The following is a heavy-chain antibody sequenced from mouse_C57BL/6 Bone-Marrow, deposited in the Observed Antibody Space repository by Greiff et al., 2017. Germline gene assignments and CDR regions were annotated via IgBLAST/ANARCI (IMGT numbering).Heavy chain of an antibody. V-gene: IGHV5-12*01. Sequence: EVKLMESGGGLVQPGGSLKLSCAASGFTFSDYYMYWVRQTPEKRLEWVAYISNGGGSTYYPDTVKGRFTISSANAKNSLYLQMSRLKSEDTAMYYCARDGYYPFAYWGQGTLVTVSA. CDR1: GFTFSDYY. J-gene: IGHJ3*01. CDR2: ISNGGGST. D-gene: IGHD2-3*01. CDR3: ARDGYYPFAY.